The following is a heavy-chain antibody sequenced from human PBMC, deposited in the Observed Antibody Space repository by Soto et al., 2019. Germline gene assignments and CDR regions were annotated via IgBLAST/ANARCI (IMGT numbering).Heavy chain of an antibody. CDR1: GGSISSSSGY. D-gene: IGHD6-19*01. CDR2: IYYSGTT. V-gene: IGHV4-39*01. Sequence: SETLSLTCTVSGGSISSSSGYWGWIRQPPGKGLEWIGTIYYSGTTYYNRSLKSRITVSVDTSKNQFSLKLSSVTAADTAVYYCARLAGYNSGKRWFDPWGQGTLVTVSS. CDR3: ARLAGYNSGKRWFDP. J-gene: IGHJ5*02.